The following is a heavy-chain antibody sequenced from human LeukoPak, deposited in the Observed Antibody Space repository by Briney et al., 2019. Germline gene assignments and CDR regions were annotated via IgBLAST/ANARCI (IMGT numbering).Heavy chain of an antibody. D-gene: IGHD3-22*01. CDR2: IDSIGSI. V-gene: IGHV4-61*02. J-gene: IGHJ6*03. Sequence: SETLSLTCTVSRGSISSGVYHWSWVRQPAGIGLAWSGRIDSIGSINYNHSLKSRVTMSVDTSKNQFSLKLSSVTAADTAVYYCARVTNYYDSSGYPYYYYYYMDVWGKGTTVTVSS. CDR3: ARVTNYYDSSGYPYYYYYYMDV. CDR1: RGSISSGVYH.